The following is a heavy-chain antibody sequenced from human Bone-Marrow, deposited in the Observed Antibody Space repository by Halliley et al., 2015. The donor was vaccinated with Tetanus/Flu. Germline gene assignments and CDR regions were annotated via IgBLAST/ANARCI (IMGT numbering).Heavy chain of an antibody. D-gene: IGHD2-15*01. CDR2: ISGYNGNP. Sequence: QLVQSGAEVKKPGASVKVSCKASGYSFTNYEINWVRQAPGQGLEWMGRISGYNGNPIYAQKVQGRITMTTETSTTTAYMELRSLRFDDPAVYYCASRYCRGGTCYGGAFDLWGQGTLVPVSS. CDR1: GYSFTNYE. V-gene: IGHV1-18*01. J-gene: IGHJ3*01. CDR3: ASRYCRGGTCYGGAFDL.